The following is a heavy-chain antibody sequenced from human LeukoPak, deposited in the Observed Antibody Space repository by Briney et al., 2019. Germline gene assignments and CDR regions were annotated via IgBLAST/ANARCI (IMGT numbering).Heavy chain of an antibody. V-gene: IGHV3-21*05. J-gene: IGHJ5*02. Sequence: GGSLRLSCAASGFTFSSYEMNWVRQAPGKGLEWVSYISSSSSYTYYADSVKGRFTVSRDNAKNSLFLHMNSLRAEDTAVYYCARDTFVRGEGDMFDPWGQGTLVTVSS. CDR2: ISSSSSYT. D-gene: IGHD3-10*02. CDR3: ARDTFVRGEGDMFDP. CDR1: GFTFSSYE.